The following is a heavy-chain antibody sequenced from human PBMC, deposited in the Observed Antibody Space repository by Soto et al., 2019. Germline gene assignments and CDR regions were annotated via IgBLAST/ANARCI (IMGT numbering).Heavy chain of an antibody. Sequence: GGSLRLSCASSGFTFSDYYMSWILQAPGKGLEWVSYISSSGSTIYYADSVKGRFTISRDNAKSSLYLQMNSLRAEDTAVDYCARVSGRCTTGPLVPDYCGQGTLVTVSS. D-gene: IGHD1-1*01. CDR1: GFTFSDYY. J-gene: IGHJ4*02. V-gene: IGHV3-11*01. CDR2: ISSSGSTI. CDR3: ARVSGRCTTGPLVPDY.